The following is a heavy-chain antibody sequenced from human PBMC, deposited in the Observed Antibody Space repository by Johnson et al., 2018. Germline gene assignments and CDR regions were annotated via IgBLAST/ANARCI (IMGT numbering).Heavy chain of an antibody. Sequence: VQLVESGGGVVQPGRSLRLSCAASGFTFSSYGMHWVRQAPGKGLEWVAVISYDGSNKYYADYVKGRFTIPRDNSKNTVYLQMNSLRAEDTAVYYCSLGAPDAFDIWGQGTMVTVSS. V-gene: IGHV3-30*03. D-gene: IGHD1-26*01. CDR1: GFTFSSYG. J-gene: IGHJ3*02. CDR3: SLGAPDAFDI. CDR2: ISYDGSNK.